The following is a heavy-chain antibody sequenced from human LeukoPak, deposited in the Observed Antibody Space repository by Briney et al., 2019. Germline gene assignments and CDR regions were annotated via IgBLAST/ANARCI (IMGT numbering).Heavy chain of an antibody. CDR2: IYYSGST. Sequence: SETLSLTCTVSGGSISSHYWSWIRQPPGKGLEWIGYIYYSGSTNYNPSLKSRVTISIDTSKNQFSLKLSSVTAADTAVYYCARLGFHDSSGYLYGMDVWGQGTTVTVSS. CDR1: GGSISSHY. J-gene: IGHJ6*02. CDR3: ARLGFHDSSGYLYGMDV. D-gene: IGHD3-22*01. V-gene: IGHV4-59*11.